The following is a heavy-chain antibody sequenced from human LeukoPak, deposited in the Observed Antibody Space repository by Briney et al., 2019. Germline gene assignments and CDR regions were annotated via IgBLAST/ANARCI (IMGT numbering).Heavy chain of an antibody. J-gene: IGHJ4*02. CDR3: ARDFEQWLVRWDY. CDR1: GYTFTGYY. V-gene: IGHV1-2*02. D-gene: IGHD6-19*01. Sequence: ASVNVSCTSSGYTFTGYYMHWVRQAPGQGLEWMGWINPNSGGTNYSQKFQGRVTMTRDTSISTAYMELSRLRSDDTAVYYCARDFEQWLVRWDYWGQGTLVTVSS. CDR2: INPNSGGT.